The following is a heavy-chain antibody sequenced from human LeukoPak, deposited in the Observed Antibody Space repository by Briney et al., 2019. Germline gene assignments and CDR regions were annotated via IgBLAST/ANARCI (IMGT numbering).Heavy chain of an antibody. J-gene: IGHJ3*01. V-gene: IGHV4-59*01. CDR3: ARDRYYYDSSGYPDSL. D-gene: IGHD3-22*01. CDR1: GFIFSGYG. CDR2: IYYSGST. Sequence: WRSLRLSCAASGFIFSGYGMHWVRQAPGKGLEWIGYIYYSGSTNYNPSLKSRVTISVDTSKNQFSLKLSSVTAADTAVYYCARDRYYYDSSGYPDSLWGQGTMVTVSS.